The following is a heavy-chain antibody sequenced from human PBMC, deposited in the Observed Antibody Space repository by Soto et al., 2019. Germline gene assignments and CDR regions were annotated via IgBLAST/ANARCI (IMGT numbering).Heavy chain of an antibody. V-gene: IGHV3-23*01. Sequence: PGGSLRLSCAASGFSSSSYAMGWVRQAPGRGLDWVSSISAGGDGTYYADSVKGRFTISRDNSKNTVYLQMSSLRADDTAVYYCADGGRYPYYWGPGTLVTVSS. D-gene: IGHD1-26*01. J-gene: IGHJ4*02. CDR1: GFSSSSYA. CDR3: ADGGRYPYY. CDR2: ISAGGDGT.